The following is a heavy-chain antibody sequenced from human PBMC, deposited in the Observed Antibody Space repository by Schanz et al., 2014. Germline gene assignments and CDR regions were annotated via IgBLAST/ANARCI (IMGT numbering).Heavy chain of an antibody. CDR3: ARGGADSAMAHEY. CDR1: GFTFSSYW. D-gene: IGHD5-18*01. J-gene: IGHJ4*02. Sequence: EVQLVESGGELIQPGGSLRLSCEASGFTFSSYWMHWVRQAPGKGREWVSRLNFDETYTSYADSVKGRFTISRDNAKNTVYLQMTSLRVEDTAVYYCARGGADSAMAHEYWGRGTLVTVSS. V-gene: IGHV3-74*01. CDR2: LNFDETYT.